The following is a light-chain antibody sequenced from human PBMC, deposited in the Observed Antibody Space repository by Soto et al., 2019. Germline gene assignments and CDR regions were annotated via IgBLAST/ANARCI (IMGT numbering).Light chain of an antibody. J-gene: IGLJ1*01. V-gene: IGLV2-14*01. CDR2: EVS. Sequence: QSALTQPASVSGSPGQSITISCAGTSSDVGGYNYVSWYQQHPGKAPKLIIFEVSNRPSGVSNRFSASKSVNTASLTISGLQTEDEADYYCSSFRSGSTLYVFGTGTKVTV. CDR1: SSDVGGYNY. CDR3: SSFRSGSTLYV.